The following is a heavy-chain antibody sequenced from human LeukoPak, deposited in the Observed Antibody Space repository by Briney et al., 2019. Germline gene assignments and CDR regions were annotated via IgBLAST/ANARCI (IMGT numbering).Heavy chain of an antibody. V-gene: IGHV1-18*01. CDR2: ISAYNGNT. CDR1: GYTFTSYG. Sequence: ASVKVSCKASGYTFTSYGISWVRQAPGQGLEWMGWISAYNGNTNYAQKLQGRVTMTTDTSTSTAYMELSRLRSDDTAVYYCAREYYYDSSGYYVLRRYFDYWGQGTLVTVFS. J-gene: IGHJ4*02. D-gene: IGHD3-22*01. CDR3: AREYYYDSSGYYVLRRYFDY.